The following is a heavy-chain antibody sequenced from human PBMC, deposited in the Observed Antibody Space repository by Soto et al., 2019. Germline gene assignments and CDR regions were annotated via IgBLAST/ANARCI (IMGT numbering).Heavy chain of an antibody. CDR3: VRGHRPYGGGDCYDP. V-gene: IGHV4-34*01. J-gene: IGHJ5*02. CDR1: GGSFSGYY. Sequence: SETLSLTCAVYGGSFSGYYWSWIRQPPGKGLEWIGAINHSGSTNYNPSLKSRVTISVDTSKHQFSLKLSSVTAADTAVYYCVRGHRPYGGGDCYDPWGQGTLVTVSS. CDR2: INHSGST. D-gene: IGHD2-21*01.